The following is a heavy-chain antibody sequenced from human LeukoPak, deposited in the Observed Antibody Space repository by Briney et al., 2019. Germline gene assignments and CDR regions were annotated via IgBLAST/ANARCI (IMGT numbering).Heavy chain of an antibody. CDR2: IYYSGST. D-gene: IGHD1-26*01. V-gene: IGHV4-59*01. CDR1: GGSISSYD. Sequence: SETLSLTCTVSGGSISSYDWSWIRQPPGKGLEWIGYIYYSGSTNYNPSLKSRVTISVDTSKNQFSLKLSSVTAADTAVYYCAGGVGATYYYFDYWGQGTLVTVSS. CDR3: AGGVGATYYYFDY. J-gene: IGHJ4*02.